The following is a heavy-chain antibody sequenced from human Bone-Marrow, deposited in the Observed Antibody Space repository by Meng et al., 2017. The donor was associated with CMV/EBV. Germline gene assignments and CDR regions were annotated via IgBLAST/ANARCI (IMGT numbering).Heavy chain of an antibody. Sequence: SETLSLTCTVSGGSISNYYWNWIRQPPGKGLEWIGYIYYSGYTKFNPSLKSRVTISVDTSKNQFSLKLNSVTAADTAVYYCARDLAVAGTDGMDVWGQGTTVTVSS. J-gene: IGHJ6*02. V-gene: IGHV4-59*01. CDR1: GGSISNYY. CDR2: IYYSGYT. D-gene: IGHD6-19*01. CDR3: ARDLAVAGTDGMDV.